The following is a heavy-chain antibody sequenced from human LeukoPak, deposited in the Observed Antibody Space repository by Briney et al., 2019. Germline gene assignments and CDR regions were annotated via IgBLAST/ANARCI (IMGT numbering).Heavy chain of an antibody. CDR2: INPNSCGT. CDR3: ARDLDYYGSGSFFNI. J-gene: IGHJ3*02. Sequence: ASVKVSCKASGSTFTAYSMHWVRQAPGPGLEWMGWINPNSCGTNYAQTFQGRVTMTRDTSITTAYMELSRLRSDDTAVYYCARDLDYYGSGSFFNIWGQGTMVTVSS. V-gene: IGHV1-2*02. CDR1: GSTFTAYS. D-gene: IGHD3-10*01.